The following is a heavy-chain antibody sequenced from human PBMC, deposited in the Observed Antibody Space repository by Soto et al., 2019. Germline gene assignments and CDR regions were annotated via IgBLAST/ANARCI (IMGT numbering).Heavy chain of an antibody. CDR2: ISGYSGNA. V-gene: IGHV1-18*04. CDR3: AKRTSGTTWGESDY. Sequence: QVQVMQSGAEVKKPGDSVKVSCKTSGYIFSDYGINWVRQAPGQGLEWMGWISGYSGNANLAQKFQGRVTMTTDKSTRTVYMELRRLRSDDTAVYYCAKRTSGTTWGESDYWCQGTLVTVSS. D-gene: IGHD4-17*01. J-gene: IGHJ4*02. CDR1: GYIFSDYG.